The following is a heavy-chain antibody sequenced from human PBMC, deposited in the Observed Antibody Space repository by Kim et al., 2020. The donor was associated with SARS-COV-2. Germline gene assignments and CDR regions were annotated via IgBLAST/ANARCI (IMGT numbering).Heavy chain of an antibody. CDR3: ARELLGLGRINY. Sequence: GGSLRLSCTGSGFTFHSYAMNWVRQAPGTGLQWVSYIGTGDTDRHYADSVRGRFTVSRDNAKNSVYLEMNSLRVEDTAVYYCARELLGLGRINYWGLGTL. J-gene: IGHJ4*02. CDR1: GFTFHSYA. CDR2: IGTGDTDR. D-gene: IGHD3-16*01. V-gene: IGHV3-21*05.